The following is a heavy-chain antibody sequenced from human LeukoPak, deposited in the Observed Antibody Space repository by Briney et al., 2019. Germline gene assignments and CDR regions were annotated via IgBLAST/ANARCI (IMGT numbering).Heavy chain of an antibody. CDR1: GFIFSSYA. J-gene: IGHJ4*02. CDR2: ISGSGRSI. D-gene: IGHD5-18*01. Sequence: SGGSLRLSCAASGFIFSSYAMTWVRQAPGKGLEWVSGISGSGRSIYSADSVKGRFTISRDNSKNTLYLQMSSLRAEDTAVYYCAKVHTAMGNFDYWGQGALVTVSS. CDR3: AKVHTAMGNFDY. V-gene: IGHV3-23*01.